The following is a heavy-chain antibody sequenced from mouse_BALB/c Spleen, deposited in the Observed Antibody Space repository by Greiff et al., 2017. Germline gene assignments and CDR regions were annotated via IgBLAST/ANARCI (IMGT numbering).Heavy chain of an antibody. D-gene: IGHD2-1*01. V-gene: IGHV1-4*01. J-gene: IGHJ1*01. CDR2: INPSSGYT. CDR3: ARYGKDWYFDV. Sequence: QVQLKQSGAELARPGASVKMSCKASGYTFTSYTMHWVKQRPGQGLEWIGYINPSSGYTNYNQKFKDKATLTADKSSSTAYMQLSSLTSEDSAVYYCARYGKDWYFDVWGAGTTVTVSS. CDR1: GYTFTSYT.